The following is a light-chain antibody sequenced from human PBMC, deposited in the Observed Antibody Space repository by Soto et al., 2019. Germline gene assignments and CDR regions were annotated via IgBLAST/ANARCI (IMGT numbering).Light chain of an antibody. CDR2: DAS. J-gene: IGKJ4*01. CDR1: QSVSSY. CDR3: QQRSNWPPT. V-gene: IGKV3-11*01. Sequence: EIVLTQSPATLSLSPGERATLSCRASQSVSSYFAWYQQKPGQTPRLLIYDASNRATGIPARFSGSGSGTDFTLTISSLEPEDLAVYYCQQRSNWPPTFGGGTKVEIK.